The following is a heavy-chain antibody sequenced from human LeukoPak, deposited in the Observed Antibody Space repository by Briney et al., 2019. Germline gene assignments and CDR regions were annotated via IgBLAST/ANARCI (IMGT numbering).Heavy chain of an antibody. J-gene: IGHJ4*02. Sequence: EASVKVSCKASGYTFTTFGLSWVRQAPGQGLEWMGWISTYNGNTNYAHKVQGRVTMTTDTSTSTAYMELRSLRSDDTAVYYCARHMETYYDFWIGYPRRYYFDYWGQGTLVTVSS. D-gene: IGHD3-3*01. CDR2: ISTYNGNT. CDR1: GYTFTTFG. V-gene: IGHV1-18*01. CDR3: ARHMETYYDFWIGYPRRYYFDY.